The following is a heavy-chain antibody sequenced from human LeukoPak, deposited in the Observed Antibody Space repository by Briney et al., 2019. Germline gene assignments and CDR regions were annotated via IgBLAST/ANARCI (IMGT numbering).Heavy chain of an antibody. CDR2: INHSGST. Sequence: SETLSLTCAVYGRSFSGYYWSWIRQPPGKGLEWIGEINHSGSTNYNPSLKSRVTISVDTSKNQFSLKLSSVTAADTAVYYCARGKLSAALLRVAFDIWGQGTMVTVSS. CDR1: GRSFSGYY. D-gene: IGHD6-13*01. CDR3: ARGKLSAALLRVAFDI. J-gene: IGHJ3*02. V-gene: IGHV4-34*01.